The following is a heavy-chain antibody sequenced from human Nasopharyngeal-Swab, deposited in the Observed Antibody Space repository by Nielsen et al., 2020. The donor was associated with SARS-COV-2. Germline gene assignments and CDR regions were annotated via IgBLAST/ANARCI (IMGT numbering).Heavy chain of an antibody. V-gene: IGHV3-48*02. D-gene: IGHD1-20*01. CDR2: ISSSSSTI. CDR1: GFTFSSYS. CDR3: ARGITGTRRPDAFDI. Sequence: GESLKISCAASGFTFSSYSVNWVRQAPGKGLEWVSYISSSSSTIYYADSVKGRFTISRDNAKNSLYLQMNSLRDEDTAVYYCARGITGTRRPDAFDIWGQGTMVTVSS. J-gene: IGHJ3*02.